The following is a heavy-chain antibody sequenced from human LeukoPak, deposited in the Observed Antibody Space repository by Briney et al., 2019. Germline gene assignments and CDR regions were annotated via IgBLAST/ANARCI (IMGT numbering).Heavy chain of an antibody. V-gene: IGHV3-23*01. Sequence: PGGSLRLSCAASGFTFSSYGMSWVRQAPGKGLEWVSAISGSGGSTYYADSVKGRFTISRDNSKNTLYLQMNSLRAEDTAVYYCARNSYDSSGYYAQYWGQGTLVTVSS. CDR1: GFTFSSYG. D-gene: IGHD3-22*01. CDR3: ARNSYDSSGYYAQY. J-gene: IGHJ4*02. CDR2: ISGSGGST.